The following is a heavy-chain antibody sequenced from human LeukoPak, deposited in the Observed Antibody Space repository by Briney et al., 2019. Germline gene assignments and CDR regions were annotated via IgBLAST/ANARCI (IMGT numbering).Heavy chain of an antibody. V-gene: IGHV4-34*01. Sequence: SETLSLTCAVCGGSFSGYYWGWVRQPPGKGVGGVGEINHSGRTYYNPDLKGRGTITVGKCKDHFSLKLSSVPAAATAVYYCAKYYDYYYYYMDVWGKGTTVTVSS. D-gene: IGHD2/OR15-2a*01. CDR1: GGSFSGYY. CDR3: AKYYDYYYYYMDV. CDR2: INHSGRT. J-gene: IGHJ6*03.